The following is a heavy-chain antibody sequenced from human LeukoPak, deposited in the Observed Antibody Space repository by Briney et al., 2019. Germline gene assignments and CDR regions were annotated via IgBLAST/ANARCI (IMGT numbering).Heavy chain of an antibody. CDR2: IKQDGSEK. CDR3: TRVGATCCYYYYMDV. J-gene: IGHJ6*03. V-gene: IGHV3-7*01. CDR1: GFTFNIFW. Sequence: GGSLRLSCAASGFTFNIFWMSWVRQAPGKGLEWVANIKQDGSEKYYVDSVKGRFTISRDNAKNSLYLQMNSLRAEDTAVFYCTRVGATCCYYYYMDVWGKGTTVTVSS. D-gene: IGHD1-26*01.